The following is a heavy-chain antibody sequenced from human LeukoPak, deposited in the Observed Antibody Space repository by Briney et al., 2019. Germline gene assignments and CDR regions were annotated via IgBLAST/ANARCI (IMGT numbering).Heavy chain of an antibody. Sequence: GASVKVSCKASGYTFTSYYMHWVRQAPGQGLEWMGIINPSGGSTSYARKFQGRVTMTRDMSTSTVYMELSSLRSEDTAVYYWARRASSWYVDYYYYMDVWGKGTTVTVSS. V-gene: IGHV1-46*01. J-gene: IGHJ6*03. CDR2: INPSGGST. CDR3: ARRASSWYVDYYYYMDV. D-gene: IGHD6-13*01. CDR1: GYTFTSYY.